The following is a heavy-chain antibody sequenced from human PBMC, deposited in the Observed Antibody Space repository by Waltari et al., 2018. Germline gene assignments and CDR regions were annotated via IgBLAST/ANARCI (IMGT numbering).Heavy chain of an antibody. CDR3: ALKVRPVVPAAFGY. J-gene: IGHJ4*02. CDR2: TNHSGST. Sequence: QVQLQQWGAGLLKPSETLSLTCAVYGGSFSGYYWSWIRQPPGKGLEWRADTNHSGSTKDNSSFKSGVTISVDTPKSQFSPKLGSVTAADTAVDYCALKVRPVVPAAFGYWGQGTLVTVSS. CDR1: GGSFSGYY. D-gene: IGHD2-2*01. V-gene: IGHV4-34*01.